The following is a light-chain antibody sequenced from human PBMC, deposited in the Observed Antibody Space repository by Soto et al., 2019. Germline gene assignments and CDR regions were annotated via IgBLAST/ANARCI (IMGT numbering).Light chain of an antibody. J-gene: IGKJ5*01. V-gene: IGKV3-11*01. CDR3: QQRSNWPPA. Sequence: EIVLTHSPATLSLSPGERATLSCRASQSVSSYLAWYQQKPGQAPRLLIYDASNRATGIPARFSGSGSGTDFTLTISSLEPEDFAFYYCQQRSNWPPAFGQGTRLEIK. CDR1: QSVSSY. CDR2: DAS.